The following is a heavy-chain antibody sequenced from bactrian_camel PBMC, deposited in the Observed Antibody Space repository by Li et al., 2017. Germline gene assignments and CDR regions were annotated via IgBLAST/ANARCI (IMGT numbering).Heavy chain of an antibody. D-gene: IGHD3*01. CDR3: AARSLWVCSRMEAEYIY. CDR2: IYSTMGTT. Sequence: HVQLVESGGGSVQAGGSLILSCVRSGNTYLGACLAWFRQAPGKEREGVARIYSTMGTTYYSDSVKGRFTISQDNAKDTVYLQMNSLKSEDTAMYYCAARSLWVCSRMEAEYIYWGQGTQVTVS. CDR1: GNTYLGAC. J-gene: IGHJ4*01. V-gene: IGHV3S63*01.